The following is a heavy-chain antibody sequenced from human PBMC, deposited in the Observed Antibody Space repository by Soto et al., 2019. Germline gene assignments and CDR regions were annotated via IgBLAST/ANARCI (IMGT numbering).Heavy chain of an antibody. D-gene: IGHD2-15*01. Sequence: ASVTVSCKASGYTFTSYGISWVRQAPGQGLEWMGWISAYNGNTNYAQKLQGRVTMTTDTSTSTAYMELRSLRSDDTAVYYCARDPHIVVVVAATPDPFDYWGQGTLVTVSS. CDR1: GYTFTSYG. CDR2: ISAYNGNT. V-gene: IGHV1-18*01. CDR3: ARDPHIVVVVAATPDPFDY. J-gene: IGHJ4*02.